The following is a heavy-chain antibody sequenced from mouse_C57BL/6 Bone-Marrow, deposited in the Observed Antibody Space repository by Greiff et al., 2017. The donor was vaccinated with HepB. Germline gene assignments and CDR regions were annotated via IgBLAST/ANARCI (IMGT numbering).Heavy chain of an antibody. V-gene: IGHV5-4*01. Sequence: DVKLVESGGGLVKPGGSLKLSCAASGFTFSSYAMSWVRRTPEKRLEWVATISDGGSYTYYPDNVKGRFTISRDNAKNNLYLQMSHLKSEDTAMYYCARDLGDGYFDYWGQGTTLTVSS. CDR2: ISDGGSYT. CDR1: GFTFSSYA. D-gene: IGHD2-3*01. J-gene: IGHJ2*01. CDR3: ARDLGDGYFDY.